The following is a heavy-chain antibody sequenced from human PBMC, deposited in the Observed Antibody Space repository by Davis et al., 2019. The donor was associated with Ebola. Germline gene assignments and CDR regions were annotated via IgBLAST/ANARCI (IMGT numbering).Heavy chain of an antibody. CDR1: GFTFSSYA. CDR2: ISYDGSNK. CDR3: ARDVATKQWLGTYYYYYGMDV. D-gene: IGHD6-19*01. J-gene: IGHJ6*02. Sequence: GGSLRLSCAASGFTFSSYAMHWVRQAPGKGLEWVAVISYDGSNKYYADSVKGRFTISRDNSKNTLYLQMNSLRAEDTAVYYCARDVATKQWLGTYYYYYGMDVWGQGTTVTVSS. V-gene: IGHV3-30-3*01.